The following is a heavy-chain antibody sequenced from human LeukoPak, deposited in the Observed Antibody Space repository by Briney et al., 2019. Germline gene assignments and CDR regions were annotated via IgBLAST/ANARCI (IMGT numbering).Heavy chain of an antibody. CDR2: IRYDGSNK. J-gene: IGHJ4*02. Sequence: GGSLRLSCAASGFTFSSYDMHWVRQAPGKGLEWVAFIRYDGSNKYYADSVKGRFTISRDNSKNTLYLQMNSLRAEDTAVYYCAKVYYDFWSGFGALDYWGQGTLVTVSS. CDR1: GFTFSSYD. D-gene: IGHD3-3*01. CDR3: AKVYYDFWSGFGALDY. V-gene: IGHV3-30*02.